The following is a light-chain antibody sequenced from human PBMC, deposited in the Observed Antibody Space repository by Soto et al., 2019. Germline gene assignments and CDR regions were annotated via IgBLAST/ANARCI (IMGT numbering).Light chain of an antibody. CDR2: DAS. Sequence: EIVLTQSPATLSSSPGERATLSCRASQSVSSYLAWYQQKPGQAPRLLIYDASNRATGIPARFSGSGSGTDFTLTISSLEPEDFAVYYCQQRSNWPQGITFGQGTRLEIK. CDR3: QQRSNWPQGIT. CDR1: QSVSSY. V-gene: IGKV3-11*01. J-gene: IGKJ5*01.